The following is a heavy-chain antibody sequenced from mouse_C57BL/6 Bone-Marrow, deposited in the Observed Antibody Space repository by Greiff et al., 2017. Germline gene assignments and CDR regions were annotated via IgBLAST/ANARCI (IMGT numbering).Heavy chain of an antibody. D-gene: IGHD2-3*01. CDR3: ARCAYGYYAPYAMDD. CDR2: IYPGDGDT. CDR1: GYAFSSSW. J-gene: IGHJ4*01. Sequence: QVQLQQSGPELVKPGASVKISCKASGYAFSSSWMNWVKQRPGKGLEWIGRIYPGDGDTNYNGKFKGKDTLTADKSSSTAYMQLSSLTSEDSAVYFCARCAYGYYAPYAMDDWGQGTSVTVSS. V-gene: IGHV1-82*01.